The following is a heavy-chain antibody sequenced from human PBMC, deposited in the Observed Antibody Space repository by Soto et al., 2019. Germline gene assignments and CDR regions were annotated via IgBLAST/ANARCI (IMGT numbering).Heavy chain of an antibody. CDR2: IRNKADGGTT. V-gene: IGHV3-15*01. Sequence: EVQLVESGGGLVKPGGSLRLSCAASGFTFRNAWMSWVRQAPGKGLEWVGRIRNKADGGTTDYAAPVKGRFTISRDDSKNTLYLKMNSLKTEDTAVYYCITDGYNYAPLRGYWGQGTLVTVSS. CDR3: ITDGYNYAPLRGY. J-gene: IGHJ4*02. D-gene: IGHD5-18*01. CDR1: GFTFRNAW.